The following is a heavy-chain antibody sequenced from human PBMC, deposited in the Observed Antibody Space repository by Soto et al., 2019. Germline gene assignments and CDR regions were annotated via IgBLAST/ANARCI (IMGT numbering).Heavy chain of an antibody. J-gene: IGHJ4*02. D-gene: IGHD1-26*01. CDR3: AHDSHGGNTYFDL. Sequence: VQLQESGPGLVRPSATLSLTCTVSGGSISSGNFYWSWIRQPPGKGLERIGYIYFSGSTSYSPSLKSRLTISLNTSNNQFSLKLTSVTAADTAVYYGAHDSHGGNTYFDLWGEGALVTVSS. V-gene: IGHV4-30-4*01. CDR1: GGSISSGNFY. CDR2: IYFSGST.